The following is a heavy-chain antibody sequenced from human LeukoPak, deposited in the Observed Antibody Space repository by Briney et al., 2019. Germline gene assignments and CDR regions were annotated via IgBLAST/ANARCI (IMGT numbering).Heavy chain of an antibody. V-gene: IGHV3-66*02. Sequence: GGSLRLSCAASGFTVSSNCMSWARQAPGKGLEWVSVIYSGGSTYYADSVKGRFTISRDNSKNTLYLQMNSLRAEDTAVYYCARGPSAQQLVYWGQGTLVTVSS. CDR3: ARGPSAQQLVY. J-gene: IGHJ4*02. CDR1: GFTVSSNC. D-gene: IGHD6-13*01. CDR2: IYSGGST.